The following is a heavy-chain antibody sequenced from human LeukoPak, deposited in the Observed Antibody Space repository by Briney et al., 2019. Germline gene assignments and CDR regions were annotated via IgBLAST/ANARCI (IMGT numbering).Heavy chain of an antibody. D-gene: IGHD3-22*01. Sequence: SETLSLTCAVYGGSFSGYYWSWIRQPPGKGLEWIGEINHSGSTNYNPSLKSRVTISVDTSKNQFSLKLSSVTAADTAVYYCARDLYYYDSSGYYRFDYWGQGTLATVSS. V-gene: IGHV4-34*01. J-gene: IGHJ4*02. CDR2: INHSGST. CDR3: ARDLYYYDSSGYYRFDY. CDR1: GGSFSGYY.